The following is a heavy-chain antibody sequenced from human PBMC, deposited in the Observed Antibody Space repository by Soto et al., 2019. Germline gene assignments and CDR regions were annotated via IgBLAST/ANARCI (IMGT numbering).Heavy chain of an antibody. CDR3: ARGRDGDY. CDR2: ISAHNGNT. CDR1: GYAFTTYG. J-gene: IGHJ4*02. Sequence: QVHLVQSGAEVKKPGASVKVSCKGSGYAFTTYGITWVRQAPGPGLEWMGWISAHNGNTNYAQKLQGRVTVTRDTSTSTAYMELRSLGSDDTAVYYCARGRDGDYWGQGALVTVSS. D-gene: IGHD6-6*01. V-gene: IGHV1-18*01.